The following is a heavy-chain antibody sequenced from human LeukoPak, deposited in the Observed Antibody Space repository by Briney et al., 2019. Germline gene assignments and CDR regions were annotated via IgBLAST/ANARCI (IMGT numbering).Heavy chain of an antibody. CDR3: ARDPSPSFLFDY. V-gene: IGHV3-21*01. CDR2: ISSSSSYI. D-gene: IGHD3-16*02. J-gene: IGHJ4*02. Sequence: GGSLRLSCAASGFTFSSYSMNWVRQAPGKGLEWVSSISSSSSYIYYADSVKGRFTISRDNAKNSLYLQMNSLRAEDTAVYYCARDPSPSFLFDYWGQGTLVAVSS. CDR1: GFTFSSYS.